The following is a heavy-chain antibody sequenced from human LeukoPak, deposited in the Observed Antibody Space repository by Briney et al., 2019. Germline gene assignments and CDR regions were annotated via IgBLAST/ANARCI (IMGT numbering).Heavy chain of an antibody. CDR2: IYSGGST. D-gene: IGHD3-3*01. CDR1: GFTVSSNY. Sequence: GGSLRLSCAASGFTVSSNYMSWVRQAPGKGLEWVSVIYSGGSTYYADSVKGRFAISRDNSKNTLYLQMNSLRAEDTAVYYCARGRRITIFGVVIGPFDYWGQGTLVTVSS. V-gene: IGHV3-66*01. J-gene: IGHJ4*02. CDR3: ARGRRITIFGVVIGPFDY.